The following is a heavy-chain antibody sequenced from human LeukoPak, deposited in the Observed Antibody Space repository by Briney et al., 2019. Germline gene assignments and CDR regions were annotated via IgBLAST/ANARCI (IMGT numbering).Heavy chain of an antibody. CDR1: GYTFTGYG. V-gene: IGHV1-18*01. Sequence: ASVKVSCKASGYTFTGYGISWVRQAPGQGLEWMGWISAYNGNTNYAQKLQGRVTMTTDTSTSTAYMELRSLRSDDTAVYYCARDGQYQLLLRSYYYYSMDVWGQGTTVTVSS. J-gene: IGHJ6*02. CDR3: ARDGQYQLLLRSYYYYSMDV. D-gene: IGHD2-2*01. CDR2: ISAYNGNT.